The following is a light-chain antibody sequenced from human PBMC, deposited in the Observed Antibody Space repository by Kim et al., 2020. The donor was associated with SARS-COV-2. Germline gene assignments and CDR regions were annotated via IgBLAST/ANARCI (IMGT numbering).Light chain of an antibody. CDR3: QQHYTNPLT. V-gene: IGKV4-1*01. CDR2: WAS. J-gene: IGKJ1*01. Sequence: DIVMTQSPDSLAVSLGERATINCKSSQSVFYSSNNKNYLAWYQQKPGQPPKLLIYWASTRESGVPDRFSGSGSGTDFTLTITNLQAEDVAVYYCQQHYTNPLTFGQGTKVDIK. CDR1: QSVFYSSNNKNY.